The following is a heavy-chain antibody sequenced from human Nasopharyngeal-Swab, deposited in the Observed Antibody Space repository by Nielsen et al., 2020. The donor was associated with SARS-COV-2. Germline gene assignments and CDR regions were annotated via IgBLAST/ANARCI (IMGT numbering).Heavy chain of an antibody. V-gene: IGHV1-2*06. D-gene: IGHD6-19*01. CDR3: ARRYSSGSRGGLDY. CDR1: GCTFTGYY. J-gene: IGHJ4*02. CDR2: INPNSGGT. Sequence: ASVKVSCKASGCTFTGYYMHWVRQAPGQGLEWMGRINPNSGGTNYAQKFQGRVTMTRDTSISTAYMELSRLRSDDTAVYYCARRYSSGSRGGLDYWGQGTLVTVSS.